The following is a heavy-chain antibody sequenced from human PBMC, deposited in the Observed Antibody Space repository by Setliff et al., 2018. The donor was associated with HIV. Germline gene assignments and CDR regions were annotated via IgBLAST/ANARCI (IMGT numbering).Heavy chain of an antibody. CDR2: INAGNGNT. V-gene: IGHV1-3*01. Sequence: ASVKVSCKASGYTFTSYAMHWVHQAPGQRLEWMGWINAGNGNTKYSQKFQGRVTITRDTSASTAYMELSSLRSEDTAVYYCARDRRYSYGDYWGQGTLVTVSS. CDR1: GYTFTSYA. J-gene: IGHJ4*02. CDR3: ARDRRYSYGDY. D-gene: IGHD5-18*01.